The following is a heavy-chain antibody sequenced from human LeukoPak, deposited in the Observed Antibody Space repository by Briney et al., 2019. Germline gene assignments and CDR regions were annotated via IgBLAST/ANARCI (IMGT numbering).Heavy chain of an antibody. CDR2: IYYSGST. CDR1: GGSISSGDYY. Sequence: KPSETLSLTCTVSGGSISSGDYYWSWIRQPPGKGLEWIGYIYYSGSTFHYNPSLKSRVNISVDTSKNKFSLRLSSVTAVDTAVYYCASTNCSSASCYGANWFDPWGQGTLVTVSS. V-gene: IGHV4-30-4*08. CDR3: ASTNCSSASCYGANWFDP. J-gene: IGHJ5*02. D-gene: IGHD2-2*01.